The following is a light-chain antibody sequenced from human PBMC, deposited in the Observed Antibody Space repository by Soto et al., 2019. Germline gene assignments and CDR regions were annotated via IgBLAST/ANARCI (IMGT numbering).Light chain of an antibody. CDR2: GAS. CDR3: QRYNNWPPIT. V-gene: IGKV3-15*01. CDR1: QSFSSN. Sequence: EIVMTQSPATLSVSPGESATLSCRVSQSFSSNLAWYQQKPGQAPRLLIYGASTRATGVPDRFSGSGSGTEFTLTISSLQSEDFAVYYCQRYNNWPPITFGQGTRLEIK. J-gene: IGKJ5*01.